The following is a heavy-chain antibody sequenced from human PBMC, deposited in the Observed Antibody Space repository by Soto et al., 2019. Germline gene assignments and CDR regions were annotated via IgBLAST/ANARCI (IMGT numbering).Heavy chain of an antibody. V-gene: IGHV6-1*01. CDR2: TYYRSKWYN. J-gene: IGHJ6*02. CDR1: GDSVSSNSAA. CDR3: ARYVDIVATVPGYYYYGMDV. D-gene: IGHD5-12*01. Sequence: PSQTLSLTCAISGDSVSSNSAAWNWIRQSPSRGLEWLGRTYYRSKWYNDYAVSVKSRITINPDTSKNQFSLQLNSVTPEDTAVYYCARYVDIVATVPGYYYYGMDVWGQGTTGTVSS.